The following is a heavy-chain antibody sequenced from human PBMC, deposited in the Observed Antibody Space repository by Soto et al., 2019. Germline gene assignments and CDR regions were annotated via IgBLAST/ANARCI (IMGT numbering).Heavy chain of an antibody. Sequence: PGGSLRLSCAASGFTFSSYSMNWVRQAPGKGLEWVSYISSSSSTIYYADSVKGRFTISRDNSKNTLYLQMNSLRAEDTAVYYCAKDLVGSSWEDMDVWGQGTTVTV. CDR1: GFTFSSYS. D-gene: IGHD6-13*01. V-gene: IGHV3-48*01. J-gene: IGHJ6*02. CDR3: AKDLVGSSWEDMDV. CDR2: ISSSSSTI.